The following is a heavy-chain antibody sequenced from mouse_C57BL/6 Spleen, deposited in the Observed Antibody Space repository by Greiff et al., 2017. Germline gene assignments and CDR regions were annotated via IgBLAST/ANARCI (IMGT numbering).Heavy chain of an antibody. CDR1: GFSLTSYG. CDR2: IWSGGST. Sequence: QVQLQQSGPGLVQPSQSLSITCTVSGFSLTSYGVHWVRQSPGKGLEWLGVIWSGGSTDYNAAFIARLSISKDNSKSQVFFIMHSPRADDTAIYYCARYEYGAWYFDVWGTGTTVTVSS. J-gene: IGHJ1*03. V-gene: IGHV2-2*01. CDR3: ARYEYGAWYFDV. D-gene: IGHD2-4*01.